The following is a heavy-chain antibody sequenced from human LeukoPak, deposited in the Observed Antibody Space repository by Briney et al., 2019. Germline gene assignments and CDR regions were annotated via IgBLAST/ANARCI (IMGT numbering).Heavy chain of an antibody. Sequence: ASVKVSCKASGYTFTSYDINWVRQAPGQGLEWMGIINPSGGSTSYAQKFQGRVTMTRDMSTSTVYMELSSLRSEDTAVYYCARAGYYYDSSGIDYWGQGTLVTVSS. CDR3: ARAGYYYDSSGIDY. CDR2: INPSGGST. V-gene: IGHV1-46*01. J-gene: IGHJ4*02. CDR1: GYTFTSYD. D-gene: IGHD3-22*01.